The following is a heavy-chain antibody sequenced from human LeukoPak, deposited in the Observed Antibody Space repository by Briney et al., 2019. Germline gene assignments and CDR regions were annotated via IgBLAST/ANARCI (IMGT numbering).Heavy chain of an antibody. CDR1: GFTFSSYS. CDR2: ISYDGSNK. D-gene: IGHD1-1*01. CDR3: ATQPPESSYFDY. Sequence: PGGSLRLSCAASGFTFSSYSMNWVRQAPGKGLEWVAVISYDGSNKYYADSVKGRFTISRDNSKNTLYLQMNSLRAEDTAVYYCATQPPESSYFDYWGQGTLVTVSS. J-gene: IGHJ4*02. V-gene: IGHV3-30*03.